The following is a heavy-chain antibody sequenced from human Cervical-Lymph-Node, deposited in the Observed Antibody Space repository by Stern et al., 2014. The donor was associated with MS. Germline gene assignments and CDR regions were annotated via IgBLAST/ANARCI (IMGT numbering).Heavy chain of an antibody. Sequence: VHLVESGGAVVQPGRSLRLSCAASGFTFSSYGMHWVRQAPGKGLEWVTVSPYDGNHKYYAASVKGRFTISRDNSKNTLHLQMNSVTPDDTAIYYCARDYEDTSMLFDHWGQGTLVTVSS. J-gene: IGHJ4*02. CDR3: ARDYEDTSMLFDH. D-gene: IGHD2-8*01. V-gene: IGHV3-30*03. CDR2: SPYDGNHK. CDR1: GFTFSSYG.